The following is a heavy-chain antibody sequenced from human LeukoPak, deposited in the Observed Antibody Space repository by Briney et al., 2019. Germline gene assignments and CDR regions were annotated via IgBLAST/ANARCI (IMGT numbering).Heavy chain of an antibody. J-gene: IGHJ3*02. V-gene: IGHV3-53*01. CDR2: IYSGGNT. CDR3: AKHMITFGGVIVMGAFDI. D-gene: IGHD3-16*02. Sequence: GGSLRLSCAASGFTVSRNYMTWVRQAPGKGLEWVSVIYSGGNTYYAESVKGRFTISRDNSKNTLYLQMNSLRAEDTAVYYCAKHMITFGGVIVMGAFDIWGQGTMVTVSS. CDR1: GFTVSRNY.